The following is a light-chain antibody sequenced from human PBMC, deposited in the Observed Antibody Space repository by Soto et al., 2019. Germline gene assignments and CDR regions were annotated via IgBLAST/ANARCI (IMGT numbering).Light chain of an antibody. CDR1: QSVSGSS. CDR3: QQYGTSPET. V-gene: IGKV3-20*01. J-gene: IGKJ2*01. Sequence: EIVLTQSPGTLSLSPGEGATLSCRASQSVSGSSLAWYQQKPGQAPRLLIFDTSIRATGIPDRFSGTGSGTDFTLTISRLEPEDFAVYYCQQYGTSPETFGQGTKLEIK. CDR2: DTS.